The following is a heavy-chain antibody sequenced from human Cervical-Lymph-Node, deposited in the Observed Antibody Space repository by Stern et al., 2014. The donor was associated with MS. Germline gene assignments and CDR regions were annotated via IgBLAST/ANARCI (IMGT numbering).Heavy chain of an antibody. V-gene: IGHV3-33*01. CDR1: GFNFSPYG. Sequence: QVQLVESGGGVVQPGRSLRLSCGAAGFNFSPYGMHWVRQAPGMGLQWVSIIWFDGSKKYYADSVKGRFTISRDNSKNTLFLQMNSLRAEDTAVYYCARDHWGIGDVWGQGTTVTVSS. D-gene: IGHD3-16*01. CDR3: ARDHWGIGDV. J-gene: IGHJ6*02. CDR2: IWFDGSKK.